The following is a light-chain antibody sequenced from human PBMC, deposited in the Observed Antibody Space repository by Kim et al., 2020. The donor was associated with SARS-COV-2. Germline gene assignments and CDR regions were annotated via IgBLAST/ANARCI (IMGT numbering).Light chain of an antibody. CDR3: QTWGTGAWV. V-gene: IGLV4-69*01. J-gene: IGLJ3*02. CDR2: LNSDGSH. Sequence: SVKLTCTLSSGHSSYAIAWHQQQPEKGPRYLMKLNSDGSHSKGDGIPDRFSGSSSGAERYVSISSLQSEDEADYYCQTWGTGAWVFGGGTQLTVL. CDR1: SGHSSYA.